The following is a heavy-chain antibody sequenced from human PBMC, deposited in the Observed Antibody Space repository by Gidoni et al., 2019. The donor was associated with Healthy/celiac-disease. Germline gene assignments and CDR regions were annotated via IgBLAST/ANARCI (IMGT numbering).Heavy chain of an antibody. D-gene: IGHD1-26*01. V-gene: IGHV2-70*01. CDR3: ARIRMGATKRGDAFDI. J-gene: IGHJ3*02. Sequence: IDWDDDKYYSTSLKTRLTISKDTSKNQVVLTMTNMDPVDTATYYCARIRMGATKRGDAFDIWGQGTMVTVSS. CDR2: IDWDDDK.